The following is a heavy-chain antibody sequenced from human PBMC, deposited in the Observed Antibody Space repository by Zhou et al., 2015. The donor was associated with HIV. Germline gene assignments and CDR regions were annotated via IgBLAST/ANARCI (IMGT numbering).Heavy chain of an antibody. CDR2: ISSDGFTT. Sequence: VQLVESGGGVVQPGRSLKLSCTASEINLKTYGVHWVRQAPGKGLDWVSHISSDGFTTYYADVVKGRFLVSRDNAKNTLYLQMNSLRAEDTAVYYCAILPYSSSWYGMDVWGQGTTGHRLL. V-gene: IGHV3-48*01. J-gene: IGHJ6*02. CDR3: AILPYSSSWYGMDV. CDR1: EINLKTYG. D-gene: IGHD6-13*01.